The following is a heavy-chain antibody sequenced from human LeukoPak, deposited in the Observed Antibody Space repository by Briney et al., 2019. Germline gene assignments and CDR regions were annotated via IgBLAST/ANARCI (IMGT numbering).Heavy chain of an antibody. V-gene: IGHV3-23*01. J-gene: IGHJ4*02. CDR1: GFSFSNYV. D-gene: IGHD2-15*01. CDR3: TSRDPCSGGTCYGLAY. Sequence: QPGGSLRLSCAASGFSFSNYVLYWVRQAPGKGLEWVSASDPGGGADYADSVKGRFTISRDNSRNTLYLQMNTLRAEDTAIYFCTSRDPCSGGTCYGLAYWGQGTLVTVSS. CDR2: SDPGGGA.